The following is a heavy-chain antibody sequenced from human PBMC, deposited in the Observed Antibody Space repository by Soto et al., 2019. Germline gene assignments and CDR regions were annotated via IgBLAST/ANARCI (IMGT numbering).Heavy chain of an antibody. D-gene: IGHD2-21*02. J-gene: IGHJ3*02. CDR3: ARGGLVGVVVTAIQTDAFDI. Sequence: VASVKVSCKASGGTFSSYAISWVRQAPGQGLEWMGGIIPIFGTANYAQKFQGRVTITADESTSTAYMELSSLRSEDTAVYYCARGGLVGVVVTAIQTDAFDIWGQGTMVTVSS. V-gene: IGHV1-69*13. CDR2: IIPIFGTA. CDR1: GGTFSSYA.